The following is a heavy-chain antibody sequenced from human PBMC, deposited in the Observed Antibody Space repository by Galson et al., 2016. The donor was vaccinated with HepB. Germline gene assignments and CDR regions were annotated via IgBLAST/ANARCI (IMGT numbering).Heavy chain of an antibody. CDR2: IYSGGST. Sequence: SLRLSCAVSGFAVRSNFMAWVRQAPGKGLEWVSLIYSGGSTYYADSVRGRFTISRDISKTTLFLEMLSLRAADTAVYYCARAGTTVTTHYYYLDSWGQGTLVTVSP. D-gene: IGHD4-17*01. V-gene: IGHV3-53*01. CDR1: GFAVRSNF. J-gene: IGHJ4*02. CDR3: ARAGTTVTTHYYYLDS.